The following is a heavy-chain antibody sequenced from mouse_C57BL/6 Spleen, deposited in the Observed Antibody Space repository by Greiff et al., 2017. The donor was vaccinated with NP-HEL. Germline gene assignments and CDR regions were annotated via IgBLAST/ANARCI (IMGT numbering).Heavy chain of an antibody. CDR2: IRNKANGYTT. D-gene: IGHD2-3*01. CDR3: ARYSRDGYSWYFEV. Sequence: EVKLVESGGGLVQPGGSLSLSCAASGFTFTDYYMSWVRQPPGKALEWLGFIRNKANGYTTEYSASVKGRFTISRDNSQSILYLQMNALRAEDIATYYGARYSRDGYSWYFEVWGTGTTVTVSS. V-gene: IGHV7-3*01. CDR1: GFTFTDYY. J-gene: IGHJ1*03.